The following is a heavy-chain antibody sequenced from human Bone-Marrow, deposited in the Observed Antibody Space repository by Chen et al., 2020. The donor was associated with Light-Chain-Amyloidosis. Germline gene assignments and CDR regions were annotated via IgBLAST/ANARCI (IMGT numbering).Heavy chain of an antibody. J-gene: IGHJ6*02. V-gene: IGHV3-21*02. CDR2: ISTSSRYI. D-gene: IGHD5-18*01. CDR1: GFTFGRHS. Sequence: EVQLVESGGGLVKPGGSLRLSCAASGFTFGRHSMHWVRQAPGKGLEWVSSISTSSRYIHYADSMKGRFTIARDNAENALFLQMNSLRAEDTAVYYCVREVYDYNYGASYYYYSMDVWGQGTTVTVSS. CDR3: VREVYDYNYGASYYYYSMDV.